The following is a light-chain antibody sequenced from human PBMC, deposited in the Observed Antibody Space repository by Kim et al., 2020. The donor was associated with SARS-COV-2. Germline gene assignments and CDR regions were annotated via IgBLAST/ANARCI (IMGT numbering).Light chain of an antibody. Sequence: SVSPRERVTLSCWASQSISTNLAWYQQKPGQAPRLLVHGASTRATAIPGRFSGSGSGTEFTLTISGLQSEDFAVYYCQQYNNWPYTFGQGTKLEI. CDR3: QQYNNWPYT. CDR1: QSISTN. J-gene: IGKJ2*01. V-gene: IGKV3-15*01. CDR2: GAS.